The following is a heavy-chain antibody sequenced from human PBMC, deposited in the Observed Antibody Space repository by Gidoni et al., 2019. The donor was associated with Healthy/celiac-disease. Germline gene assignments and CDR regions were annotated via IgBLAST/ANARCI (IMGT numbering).Heavy chain of an antibody. V-gene: IGHV3-21*01. CDR3: ARDKGWELPGGDY. J-gene: IGHJ4*02. Sequence: EVQLVESGGGLVKPGGSLRPPCAASGFTLSSYSMNWVRQAPGKGLEWVSSISSSSSYIYYADSVKGRFTISRDNAKNSLYLQMNSLRAEGTAVYYCARDKGWELPGGDYWGQGTLVTVSS. CDR1: GFTLSSYS. CDR2: ISSSSSYI. D-gene: IGHD1-26*01.